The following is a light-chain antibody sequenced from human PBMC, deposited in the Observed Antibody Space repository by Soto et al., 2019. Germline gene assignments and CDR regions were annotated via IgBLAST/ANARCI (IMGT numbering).Light chain of an antibody. CDR1: QSVSSSY. CDR3: QQYGSSPRIT. V-gene: IGKV3-20*01. Sequence: EIVLTQSPGTLSLSPGERATLSCRASQSVSSSYLAWYQQQPGQAPRLLLYGSSSRATGIPDRFSGSGSGTDFTLTISRLEPEAFAVYYCQQYGSSPRITFGQGTRLEI. CDR2: GSS. J-gene: IGKJ5*01.